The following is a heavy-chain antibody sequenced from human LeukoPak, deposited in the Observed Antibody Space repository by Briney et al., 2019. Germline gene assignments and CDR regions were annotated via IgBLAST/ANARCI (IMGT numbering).Heavy chain of an antibody. J-gene: IGHJ6*02. CDR2: IYYSGST. V-gene: IGHV4-59*08. CDR3: ARRLVQRYGMDV. CDR1: GGSISSYY. Sequence: SETLSLTCTVSGGSISSYYWSWIRQPPGKGLEWIGYIYYSGSTNYNPSLKSRVTISVDTSKNQFSLKLSSVTAADTAVYYCARRLVQRYGMDVWGQGTTVTVSS. D-gene: IGHD1-1*01.